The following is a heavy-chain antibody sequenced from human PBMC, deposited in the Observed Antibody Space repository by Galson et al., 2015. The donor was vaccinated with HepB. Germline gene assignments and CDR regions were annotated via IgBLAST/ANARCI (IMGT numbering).Heavy chain of an antibody. Sequence: SLRLSCAASGLTFSSYSMNWVRQAPGKGLEWVSSISSSSSYIYYADSVKGRFTISRDNAKNSLYLQMNSLRAEDTAVYYCARVVGATGPLDAFDIWGQGTMVTVSS. CDR3: ARVVGATGPLDAFDI. V-gene: IGHV3-21*01. D-gene: IGHD1-26*01. J-gene: IGHJ3*02. CDR2: ISSSSSYI. CDR1: GLTFSSYS.